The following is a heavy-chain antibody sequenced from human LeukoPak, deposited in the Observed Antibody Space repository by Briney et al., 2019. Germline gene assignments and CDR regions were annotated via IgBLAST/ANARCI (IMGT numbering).Heavy chain of an antibody. V-gene: IGHV6-1*01. CDR3: ARHHAPGPEGEQWLVLEYNWFDP. CDR1: GDSVSSNSAA. CDR2: TYYRSKWYN. J-gene: IGHJ5*02. D-gene: IGHD6-19*01. Sequence: SQTLSLTCAISGDSVSSNSAAWNWIRQSPSRGLEWLGRTYYRSKWYNDYAVSVKSRITINPDTSKNQFSLKLSSVTAADTAVYYCARHHAPGPEGEQWLVLEYNWFDPWGQGTLVTVSS.